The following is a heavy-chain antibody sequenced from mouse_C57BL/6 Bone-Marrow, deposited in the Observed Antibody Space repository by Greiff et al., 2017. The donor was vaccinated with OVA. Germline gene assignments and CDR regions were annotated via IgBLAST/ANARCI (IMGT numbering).Heavy chain of an antibody. Sequence: VQLQQSGPELVKPGASVKISCKASGYSFTSYYIHWVKQRPGQGLEWIGWIYPGSGNTKYNEKFKGKATLTADTSSSTAYMQLSSLTSEDSAVYYCAYSNWAWFAYWGQGTLVTVSA. J-gene: IGHJ3*01. CDR1: GYSFTSYY. CDR3: AYSNWAWFAY. CDR2: IYPGSGNT. V-gene: IGHV1-66*01. D-gene: IGHD2-5*01.